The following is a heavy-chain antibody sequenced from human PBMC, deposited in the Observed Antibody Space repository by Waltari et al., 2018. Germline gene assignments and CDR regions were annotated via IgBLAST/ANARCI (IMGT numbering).Heavy chain of an antibody. CDR1: GITFSNFA. CDR2: ISVSDAT. J-gene: IGHJ4*02. D-gene: IGHD1-20*01. Sequence: EVQLLESGGGLVQPGGSVRLSCAASGITFSNFAINWVRLAPGTGLGWVSGISVSDATYYADSVKGRFTISRDTSKSTVYLQMNGLRAEDTAVYYCATPFYNWDDPLHSWGQGTLVTVSS. V-gene: IGHV3-23*01. CDR3: ATPFYNWDDPLHS.